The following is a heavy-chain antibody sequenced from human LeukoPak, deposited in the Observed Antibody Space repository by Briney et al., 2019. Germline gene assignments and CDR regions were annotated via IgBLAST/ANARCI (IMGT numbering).Heavy chain of an antibody. J-gene: IGHJ5*02. D-gene: IGHD3-16*02. CDR3: ARLGKSYDYVWGSYRYTNNWFDP. CDR1: GGSFSGYY. CDR2: INHSGST. Sequence: SETLSLTCAVYGGSFSGYYWSWIRQPPGKGLEWIGEINHSGSTNYNPSLKSRVTISVDTSKNQFSLKLSSVTAADTAVYYCARLGKSYDYVWGSYRYTNNWFDPWGQGTLVTVSS. V-gene: IGHV4-34*01.